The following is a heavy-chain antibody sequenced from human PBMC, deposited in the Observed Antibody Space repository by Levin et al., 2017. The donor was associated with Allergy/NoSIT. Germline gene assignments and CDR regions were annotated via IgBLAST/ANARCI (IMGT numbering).Heavy chain of an antibody. V-gene: IGHV4-39*01. Sequence: SETLSLTCSVSGDSISSSNYYWGWIRQPPGKGLDWIGSMFYGGNTHYNPSLKSRVTISVDTSKNQFSLKLSSVTAADTAVYHCARHGVPLVTYAFDNWGQGTLVSVSS. CDR2: MFYGGNT. J-gene: IGHJ4*02. CDR3: ARHGVPLVTYAFDN. CDR1: GDSISSSNYY. D-gene: IGHD2-21*02.